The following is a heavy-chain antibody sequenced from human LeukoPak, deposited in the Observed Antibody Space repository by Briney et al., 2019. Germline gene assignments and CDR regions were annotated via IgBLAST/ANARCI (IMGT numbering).Heavy chain of an antibody. CDR3: AKVALGQYSGAEYFQH. Sequence: GGSLRLSCAASGFTFDDYAMHWVRQAPGKGLEWVSGTSWNSGSIGYADSVKGRFTISRDNAKNSLYLQMNSLRAEDTALYYCAKVALGQYSGAEYFQHWGQGTLVTVSS. J-gene: IGHJ1*01. CDR2: TSWNSGSI. D-gene: IGHD3-10*01. V-gene: IGHV3-9*01. CDR1: GFTFDDYA.